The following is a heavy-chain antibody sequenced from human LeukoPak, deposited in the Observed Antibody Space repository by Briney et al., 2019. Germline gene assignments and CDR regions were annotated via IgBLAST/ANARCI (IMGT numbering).Heavy chain of an antibody. D-gene: IGHD6-19*01. CDR3: AVNSSGWFFDY. Sequence: GGSLRLSCAASGFTFSSYAMSWVRQAPGKGLEWVSGISGSGGSTYYANSVKGRFTISRDNSKNTLYLQMNSLRAEDTAVYYCAVNSSGWFFDYWGQGTLATVSS. J-gene: IGHJ4*02. V-gene: IGHV3-23*01. CDR1: GFTFSSYA. CDR2: ISGSGGST.